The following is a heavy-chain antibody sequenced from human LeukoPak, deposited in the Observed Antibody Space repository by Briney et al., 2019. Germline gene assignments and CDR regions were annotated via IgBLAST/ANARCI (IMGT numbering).Heavy chain of an antibody. CDR1: GFDFSDLA. D-gene: IGHD6-19*01. Sequence: QPGGSLRLSCAASGFDFSDLAMGWVRQAPGKGLEWVSVISDSGDTTYYADSVKGRFTISRDNAKNSLYLQMNSLRAEDTAIYYCVLRGAVAAADFWGQGTLVTVSS. V-gene: IGHV3-23*01. CDR3: VLRGAVAAADF. CDR2: ISDSGDTT. J-gene: IGHJ4*02.